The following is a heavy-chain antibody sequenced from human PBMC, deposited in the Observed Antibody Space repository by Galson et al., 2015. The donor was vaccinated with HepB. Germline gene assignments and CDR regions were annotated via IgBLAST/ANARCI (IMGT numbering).Heavy chain of an antibody. J-gene: IGHJ4*02. Sequence: SETLSLTCAVYGGSFSGYYWSWIRQPPGKGLEWIGEINHSGSTNYNPSLKSRVTISVDTSKNQFSLKLSSVTAADTAVYYCARSFSTRLWFRESPFDYWGQGTLVTVSS. D-gene: IGHD3-10*01. CDR1: GGSFSGYY. V-gene: IGHV4-34*01. CDR3: ARSFSTRLWFRESPFDY. CDR2: INHSGST.